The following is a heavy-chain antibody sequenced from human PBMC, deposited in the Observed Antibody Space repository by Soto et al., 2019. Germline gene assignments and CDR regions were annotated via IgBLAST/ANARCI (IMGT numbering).Heavy chain of an antibody. J-gene: IGHJ4*02. V-gene: IGHV4-34*01. CDR1: GGSFSGYY. CDR3: ARTNIVVVPSSLFHRRGDYAFDS. CDR2: INHRGSA. Sequence: QVQLQQWGAGLLKSSETLSLTCAVYGGSFSGYYWSWIRHPPGKGLEWIGEINHRGSANSNRSLTSRVILSVDTSKNQFSLKLSSVTAPDTAVYYCARTNIVVVPSSLFHRRGDYAFDSWGRGTLVTVSS. D-gene: IGHD2-2*01.